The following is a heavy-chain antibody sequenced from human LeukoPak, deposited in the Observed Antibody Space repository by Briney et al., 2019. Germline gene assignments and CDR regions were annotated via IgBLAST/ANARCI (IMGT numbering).Heavy chain of an antibody. Sequence: PSETLSLTCAVYGGSFSGYYWSWSREPPGKGRGWGGEVNHSGRTNYNPPLKRRVTISLHTSKHQFSLKLSSETPADTAVYYCARPRDSSGYDQLDAFAIWPQGPMVRVS. V-gene: IGHV4-34*01. J-gene: IGHJ3*02. CDR1: GGSFSGYY. D-gene: IGHD3-22*01. CDR2: VNHSGRT. CDR3: ARPRDSSGYDQLDAFAI.